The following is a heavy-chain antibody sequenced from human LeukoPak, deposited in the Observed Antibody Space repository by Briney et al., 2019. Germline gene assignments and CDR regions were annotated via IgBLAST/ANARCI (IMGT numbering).Heavy chain of an antibody. J-gene: IGHJ4*02. CDR2: INHSGST. D-gene: IGHD2/OR15-2a*01. CDR1: GGSFSGYY. Sequence: SEALSLTCAVYGGSFSGYYWSWIRQPPGKGLEWIGEINHSGSTNYNSSLRSRVTISVDTSKNQFSLKLSSVTAADMAVYYCARGGLNSNYFDSWGQGTLVTVSS. V-gene: IGHV4-34*01. CDR3: ARGGLNSNYFDS.